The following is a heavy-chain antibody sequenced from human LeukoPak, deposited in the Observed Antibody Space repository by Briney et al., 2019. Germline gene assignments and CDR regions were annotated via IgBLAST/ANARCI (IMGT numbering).Heavy chain of an antibody. CDR1: GFTFSSYA. CDR3: AKVLPAYDFWSGYFGGMDV. Sequence: GGSLRLSCSASGFTFSSYAMSWVRQAPGKGPEWVSAISGSGGSTYDADSVKGRFTISRDNSKNTLYLQMNSLRAEDTAVYYCAKVLPAYDFWSGYFGGMDVWGQGTTVTVSS. CDR2: ISGSGGST. V-gene: IGHV3-23*01. J-gene: IGHJ6*02. D-gene: IGHD3-3*01.